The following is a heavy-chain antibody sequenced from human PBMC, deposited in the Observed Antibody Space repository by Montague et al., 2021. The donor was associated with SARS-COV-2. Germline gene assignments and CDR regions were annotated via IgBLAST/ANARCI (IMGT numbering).Heavy chain of an antibody. CDR3: ARDRTFRDGYFDAFEI. CDR2: IYHSGTT. Sequence: SETLSLTCTVSGYSISSGYYWGWIRKFPGKGLEWIDSIYHSGTTYYNPSLKSRVTISVDTSKNQFSLKMYSVTAADTAQFYCARDRTFRDGYFDAFEIWGQGTMVTVSS. D-gene: IGHD5-24*01. CDR1: GYSISSGYY. J-gene: IGHJ3*02. V-gene: IGHV4-38-2*02.